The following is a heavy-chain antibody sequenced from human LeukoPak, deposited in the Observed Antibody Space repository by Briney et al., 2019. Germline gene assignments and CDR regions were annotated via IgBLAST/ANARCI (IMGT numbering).Heavy chain of an antibody. D-gene: IGHD3-22*01. CDR1: GFTFSNYG. CDR2: IWYDGSNK. CDR3: ATPQINYDYSGFSALAS. J-gene: IGHJ4*02. Sequence: GRSLRLSCVASGFTFSNYGMHWVRQAPGMGLEWVAVIWYDGSNKNYRDSVRGRFTISRDNFKNTLYLEMNSLRAEATAVYYGATPQINYDYSGFSALASWGQGTLVTAAS. V-gene: IGHV3-33*01.